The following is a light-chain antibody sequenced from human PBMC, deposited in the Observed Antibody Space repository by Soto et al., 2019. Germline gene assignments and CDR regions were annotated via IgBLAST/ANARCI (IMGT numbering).Light chain of an antibody. Sequence: EIVLTQSPATLSLSPGERATLSCRASQSVSSYLAWYQHKPGQAPRLLIYDASNRATGIPARFSGSGSGTDFPLTISSLEPEDFAVYYCQQRSNWPKTFGQGTKVEIK. CDR2: DAS. J-gene: IGKJ1*01. CDR3: QQRSNWPKT. CDR1: QSVSSY. V-gene: IGKV3-11*01.